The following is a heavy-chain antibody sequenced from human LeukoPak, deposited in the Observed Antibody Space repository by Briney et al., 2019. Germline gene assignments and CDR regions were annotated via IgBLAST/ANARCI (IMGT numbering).Heavy chain of an antibody. CDR2: INHSGST. D-gene: IGHD5-12*01. CDR1: GVSFSGYY. V-gene: IGHV4-34*01. J-gene: IGHJ4*02. Sequence: SETLSLTCAVYGVSFSGYYWSWIRQPPGKGLEWIGEINHSGSTNYNPSLKSRVTISVDTSKNQFSLKLSSVTAADTAVYYCARGDIVATYWGQGTLVTVSS. CDR3: ARGDIVATY.